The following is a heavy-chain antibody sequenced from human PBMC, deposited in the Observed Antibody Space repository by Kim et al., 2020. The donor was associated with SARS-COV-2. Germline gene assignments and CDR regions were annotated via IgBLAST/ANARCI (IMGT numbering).Heavy chain of an antibody. D-gene: IGHD2-2*01. CDR1: GGSVSSGSYY. V-gene: IGHV4-61*01. CDR2: IYYSGST. J-gene: IGHJ4*02. Sequence: SETLSLTCTVSGGSVSSGSYYWSWIRQPPGKGLEWIGYIYYSGSTNYNPSLKSRVTISVDTSKNQFSLKLSSVTAADTAVYYCAREKRGYCSSTSCPSIDYWGQGTLVTVSS. CDR3: AREKRGYCSSTSCPSIDY.